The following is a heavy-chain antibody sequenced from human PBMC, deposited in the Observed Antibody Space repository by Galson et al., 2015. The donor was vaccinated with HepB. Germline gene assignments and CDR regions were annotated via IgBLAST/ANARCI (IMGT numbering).Heavy chain of an antibody. Sequence: SLRLSCAASGFTFSSYSMNWVRQAPRKGLEWVSYISSSSSTIYYADSVKGRFTISRDNAKNSLYLQMNSLRAEDTAVYYCAGDRFTMVRGVGGPLGYWGQGTLVTVSS. V-gene: IGHV3-48*04. D-gene: IGHD3-10*01. CDR2: ISSSSSTI. CDR3: AGDRFTMVRGVGGPLGY. CDR1: GFTFSSYS. J-gene: IGHJ4*02.